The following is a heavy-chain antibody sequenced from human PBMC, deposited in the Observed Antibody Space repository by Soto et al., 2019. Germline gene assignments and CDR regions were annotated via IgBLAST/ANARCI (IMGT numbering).Heavy chain of an antibody. CDR2: IKSKTDGGTT. Sequence: GGSLRLSCAASGFTFSNAWMNWVRQAPGKGLEWVGRIKSKTDGGTTDYAAPVKGRFTISRDDSKNTLYLQMNSLKTEDTAVYYCTTGSELKAYSSSWYYFDYWGQGTLVTVSS. CDR3: TTGSELKAYSSSWYYFDY. D-gene: IGHD6-13*01. V-gene: IGHV3-15*07. CDR1: GFTFSNAW. J-gene: IGHJ4*02.